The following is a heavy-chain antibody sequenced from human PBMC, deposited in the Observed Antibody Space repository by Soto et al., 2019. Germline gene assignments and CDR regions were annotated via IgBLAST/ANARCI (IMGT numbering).Heavy chain of an antibody. D-gene: IGHD6-25*01. CDR3: ARDVGFEAFDI. J-gene: IGHJ3*02. CDR2: IRQDGSEK. V-gene: IGHV3-7*04. Sequence: EEQLVESGGGLVQPGGSLRLSCAASGFTFSTYWMTWVRQAPGKGLEWVANIRQDGSEKSYVDSVKGRFTSSRDNVRNSLYLQMNSLRAEDTGVYYCARDVGFEAFDIWGQGTMVTVSA. CDR1: GFTFSTYW.